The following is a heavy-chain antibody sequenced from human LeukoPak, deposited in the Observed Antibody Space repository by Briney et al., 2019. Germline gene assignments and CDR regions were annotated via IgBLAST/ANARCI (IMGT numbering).Heavy chain of an antibody. CDR1: GFTVSSNC. V-gene: IGHV3-53*01. J-gene: IGHJ4*02. D-gene: IGHD1-7*01. CDR2: IYSGGST. Sequence: PGGSLRLSCAASGFTVSSNCMSWVRQAPGKGLEWVSVIYSGGSTYYADSVKGRFTISRDNSKNTLYLQMNSLRAEDTAVYYCARGRRYNWNYVEEYYFDYWGQGTLVTASS. CDR3: ARGRRYNWNYVEEYYFDY.